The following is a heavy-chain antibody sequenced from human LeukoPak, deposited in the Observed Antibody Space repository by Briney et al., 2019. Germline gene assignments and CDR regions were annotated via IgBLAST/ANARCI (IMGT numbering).Heavy chain of an antibody. CDR3: ARQPYCGGDCYSSWFDP. CDR2: IYHSGST. J-gene: IGHJ5*02. Sequence: PSETLSLTCAVSGGSISSGGYSWSWIRQPPGKGLEWIGYIYHSGSTYYNPSLKSRVTISVDRSKNQFSLKLSSVTAADTAVYYCARQPYCGGDCYSSWFDPWGQGTLVTVSS. CDR1: GGSISSGGYS. V-gene: IGHV4-30-2*01. D-gene: IGHD2-21*02.